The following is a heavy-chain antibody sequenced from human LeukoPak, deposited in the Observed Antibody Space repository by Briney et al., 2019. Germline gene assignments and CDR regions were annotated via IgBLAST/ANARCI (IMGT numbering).Heavy chain of an antibody. D-gene: IGHD6-19*01. CDR1: GYTFTGYY. J-gene: IGHJ4*02. CDR2: INPNSGGT. V-gene: IGHV1-2*02. Sequence: GASVKVSCKTSGYTFTGYYMHWVRQAPGQGLEWMGWINPNSGGTNYAQKFQGRVTMTRDTSINTAYMELSRLRSDDTAVYYCALGYSSGWSLDYWGQGTLVTVSS. CDR3: ALGYSSGWSLDY.